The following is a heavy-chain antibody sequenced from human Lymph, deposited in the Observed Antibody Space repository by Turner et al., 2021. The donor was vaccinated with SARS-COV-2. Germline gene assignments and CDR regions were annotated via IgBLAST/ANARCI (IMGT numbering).Heavy chain of an antibody. CDR1: GFTLSSYS. CDR3: ARGPPDFPYYFDY. D-gene: IGHD2-21*02. CDR2: ITFTSSYI. Sequence: EVQLVESGGGLVKPGGSLSLSCAASGFTLSSYSMNWVRTAPGKGLEGVSSITFTSSYIYYADSGKGRFTIYRDNAKNSLYLQMNSLRAEDTAVYYCARGPPDFPYYFDYWGQGTLVTVSS. V-gene: IGHV3-21*01. J-gene: IGHJ4*02.